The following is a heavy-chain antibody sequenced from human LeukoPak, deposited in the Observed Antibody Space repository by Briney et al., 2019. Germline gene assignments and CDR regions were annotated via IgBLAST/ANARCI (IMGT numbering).Heavy chain of an antibody. Sequence: GASVKVSCKTSGYTFTGYYMHWMRQAPGQGLDWMGWINLNSGGTNYSQKFQGRVIMTRDTSTSTAYMELNRLRFDDTAVYYCASWAGGNEPIASFDYWGQGTLVTVSS. CDR2: INLNSGGT. J-gene: IGHJ4*02. V-gene: IGHV1-2*02. CDR1: GYTFTGYY. CDR3: ASWAGGNEPIASFDY. D-gene: IGHD1-14*01.